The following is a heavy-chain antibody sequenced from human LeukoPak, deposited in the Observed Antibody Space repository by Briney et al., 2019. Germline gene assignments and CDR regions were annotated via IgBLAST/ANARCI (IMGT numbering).Heavy chain of an antibody. D-gene: IGHD7-27*01. J-gene: IGHJ6*03. CDR3: ASPSNWGPAYYYYYYMDV. Sequence: ASVKVSCKASGYTFTGYYMHWVRQAPGQGLEWMGRINPNSGGTNYAQKFQGRVTMTRDTSISTAYKELSRLRSDDTAVYYCASPSNWGPAYYYYYYMDVWGKGTTVTVSS. CDR1: GYTFTGYY. V-gene: IGHV1-2*06. CDR2: INPNSGGT.